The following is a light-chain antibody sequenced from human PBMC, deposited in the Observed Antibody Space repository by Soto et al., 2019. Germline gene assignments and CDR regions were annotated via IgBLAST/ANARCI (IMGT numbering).Light chain of an antibody. CDR2: EVN. CDR3: SSHTPTWV. CDR1: SSDVGGFNY. J-gene: IGLJ3*02. Sequence: QSVLTQPASVSGSPGQSITISCTRTSSDVGGFNYVSWYQHHPGEAPKLIIYEVNNRPSGVSNRFSGSKSGNTASLTISGLQAEDEADYYCSSHTPTWVFGGGTKVTVL. V-gene: IGLV2-14*01.